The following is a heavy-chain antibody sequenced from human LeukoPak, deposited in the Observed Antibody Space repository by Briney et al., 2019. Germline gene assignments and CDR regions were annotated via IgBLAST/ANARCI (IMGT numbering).Heavy chain of an antibody. J-gene: IGHJ6*03. D-gene: IGHD6-13*01. CDR1: GFTFSSYW. CDR3: VRDARSAAGTTPDYYYYMDV. CDR2: IKQDGSEK. V-gene: IGHV3-7*01. Sequence: PGGSVRLSCAASGFTFSSYWMSWVRQAPGKGLEWVANIKQDGSEKYYVDSVKGRFTISRDNAKNSLYLQMNSLRAEDTAVYYCVRDARSAAGTTPDYYYYMDVWGKGTTVTVSS.